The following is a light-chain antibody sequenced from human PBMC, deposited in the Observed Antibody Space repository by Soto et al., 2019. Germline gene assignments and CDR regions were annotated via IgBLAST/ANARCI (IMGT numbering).Light chain of an antibody. J-gene: IGLJ3*02. Sequence: QSALTQPPSASGSPGQSVTISCTGTSSDVGDYNYVSWYQQHPGKAPKLMIYEVSKRPSGVPDRLSGSKSGNTTSLTVSGLQAEDEADYYCSSYAGSNNWVFGGGTKLTVL. CDR2: EVS. CDR1: SSDVGDYNY. V-gene: IGLV2-8*01. CDR3: SSYAGSNNWV.